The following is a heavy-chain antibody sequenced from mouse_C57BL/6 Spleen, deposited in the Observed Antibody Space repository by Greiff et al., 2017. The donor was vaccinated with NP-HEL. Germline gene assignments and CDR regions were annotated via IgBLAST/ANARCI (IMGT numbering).Heavy chain of an antibody. CDR1: GYTFTSYD. CDR2: IYPRDGST. D-gene: IGHD3-2*02. CDR3: ARSGAAQAMDY. V-gene: IGHV1-85*01. Sequence: VKLQESGPELVKPGASVKLSCKASGYTFTSYDINWVKQRPGQGLEWIGWIYPRDGSTKYNEKFKGKATLTVDTSSSTAYMELHSLTSEDSAVYCCARSGAAQAMDYWGQGTSVTVSS. J-gene: IGHJ4*01.